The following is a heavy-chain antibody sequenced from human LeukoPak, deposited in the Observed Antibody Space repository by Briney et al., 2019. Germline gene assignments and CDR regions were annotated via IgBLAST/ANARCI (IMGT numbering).Heavy chain of an antibody. CDR1: GFTFSSYW. Sequence: GWSLRLSCAASGFTFSSYWMSWVRQAPGKGLEWVANIKQDGSEKYYVDSVKGRFTISRDNAKNSLYLQMNSLRAEDTAVYYCARGTYYYDSSGYYYFDYWGQGTLVTVSS. J-gene: IGHJ4*02. V-gene: IGHV3-7*01. CDR2: IKQDGSEK. D-gene: IGHD3-22*01. CDR3: ARGTYYYDSSGYYYFDY.